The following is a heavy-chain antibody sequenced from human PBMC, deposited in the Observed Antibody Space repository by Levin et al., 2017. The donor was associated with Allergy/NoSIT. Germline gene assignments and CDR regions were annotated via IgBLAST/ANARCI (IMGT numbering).Heavy chain of an antibody. J-gene: IGHJ4*02. CDR2: ITYDGSNK. V-gene: IGHV3-30-3*01. CDR1: GFTFSTYA. CDR3: ARDNGGMVTTITLYYFDY. Sequence: GGSLRLSCAASGFTFSTYAMHWVRQAPGRGLEWVAVITYDGSNKYYADSVKGRFTISRDNSKNTLYLQMNSLRAEDTAVYYCARDNGGMVTTITLYYFDYWGQGTLVTVSS. D-gene: IGHD5-12*01.